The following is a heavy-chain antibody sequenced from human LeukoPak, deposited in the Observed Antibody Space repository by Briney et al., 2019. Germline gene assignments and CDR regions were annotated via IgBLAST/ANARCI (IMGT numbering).Heavy chain of an antibody. Sequence: ASVKVSCKASGYTFTTYGSSWVRQPPGQGLEWMGWINNYNGKTKYEQKFQGRVTMTTDTSTSTAYMEVRSLKSDDTAGYYCARVYSRPGHWYFDLWGRGTLVTVSS. CDR2: INNYNGKT. V-gene: IGHV1-18*01. D-gene: IGHD6-13*01. CDR3: ARVYSRPGHWYFDL. CDR1: GYTFTTYG. J-gene: IGHJ2*01.